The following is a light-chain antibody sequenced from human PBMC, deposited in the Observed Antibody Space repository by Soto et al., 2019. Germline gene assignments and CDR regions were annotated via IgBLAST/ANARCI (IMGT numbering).Light chain of an antibody. CDR3: AAWDDSLSGYV. Sequence: QSVLTQPPSASGTPGQRGTISCSGSSSSIGSKCVYWYPQLPGTAPQILISRNNPRPSGVADRFSGSKSGPSASLAISGLRSEDEADYYCAAWDDSLSGYVFGTGTTVTVL. CDR1: SSSIGSKC. V-gene: IGLV1-47*01. J-gene: IGLJ1*01. CDR2: RNN.